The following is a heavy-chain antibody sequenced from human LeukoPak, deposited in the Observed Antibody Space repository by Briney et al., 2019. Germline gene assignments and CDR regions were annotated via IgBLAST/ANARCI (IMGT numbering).Heavy chain of an antibody. CDR3: AKDGSWGDYYFYFYMDV. D-gene: IGHD3-16*01. CDR1: GFTFGGFA. CDR2: ISGSGYYT. Sequence: GGSLRLSCEASGFTFGGFAMSWVRQAPGKGLEWVSGISGSGYYTYYADSVKGRFTISRDNSKNTLYIEMNSLRAEDTAAYYCAKDGSWGDYYFYFYMDVWGKGTTVTVSS. V-gene: IGHV3-23*01. J-gene: IGHJ6*03.